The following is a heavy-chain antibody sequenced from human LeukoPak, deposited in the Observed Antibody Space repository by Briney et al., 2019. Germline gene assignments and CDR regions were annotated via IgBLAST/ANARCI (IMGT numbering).Heavy chain of an antibody. CDR1: GGSISSYY. CDR3: ARGDDIVLFDY. CDR2: IYYSGST. J-gene: IGHJ4*02. D-gene: IGHD2-15*01. Sequence: SETLSLTCTVSGGSISSYYWSWIRQPPGKGLEWIGYIYYSGSTNYNPSLKSRVTISVDTSKNQFSPKLSSVTAADTAVYYCARGDDIVLFDYWGQGTLVTVSS. V-gene: IGHV4-59*01.